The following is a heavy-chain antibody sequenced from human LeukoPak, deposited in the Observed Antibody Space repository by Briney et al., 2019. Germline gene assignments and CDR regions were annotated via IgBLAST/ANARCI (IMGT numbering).Heavy chain of an antibody. V-gene: IGHV4-39*01. CDR1: GGSISSSSYY. D-gene: IGHD2-2*02. Sequence: SVTVSLTCNVSGGSISSSSYYWGWIRQPPGEGLEWIGSFYYSRSTYYSPSLKSRVTISVDTSKNLFSLKLSSVTAADTAVYSCARHCSSISCYNGYFDLWGRGTLVPVCS. J-gene: IGHJ2*01. CDR2: FYYSRST. CDR3: ARHCSSISCYNGYFDL.